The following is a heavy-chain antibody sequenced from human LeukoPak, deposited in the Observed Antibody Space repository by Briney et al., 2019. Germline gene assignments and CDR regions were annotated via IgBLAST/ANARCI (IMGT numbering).Heavy chain of an antibody. V-gene: IGHV3-30*02. J-gene: IGHJ4*02. CDR1: GYTFSNYG. CDR2: MQYDGSDK. D-gene: IGHD6-13*01. CDR3: AKDSDIAAAAYYFDY. Sequence: GGSLRLSCAASGYTFSNYGIHWVRQAPGKGLEWVTFMQYDGSDKFYADSVKGRFTISRDNSKNTLYLQMNSLRAEDTAVYYCAKDSDIAAAAYYFDYWGQGTLVTVSS.